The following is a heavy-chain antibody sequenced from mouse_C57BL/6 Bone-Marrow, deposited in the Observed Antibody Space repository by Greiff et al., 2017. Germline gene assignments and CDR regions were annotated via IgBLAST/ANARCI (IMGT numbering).Heavy chain of an antibody. D-gene: IGHD2-4*01. CDR3: ARFCDYDGGYAMDY. CDR1: GYTFTSYW. Sequence: VKLQQSGAELVKPGASVKMSCKASGYTFTSYWITWVKQRPGQGLEWIGDIYPGSGSTNYNEKFKSKATLTVDTSSSTAYMQLSSLTSEDSAVYYCARFCDYDGGYAMDYWGQGTSVTVSS. J-gene: IGHJ4*01. V-gene: IGHV1-55*01. CDR2: IYPGSGST.